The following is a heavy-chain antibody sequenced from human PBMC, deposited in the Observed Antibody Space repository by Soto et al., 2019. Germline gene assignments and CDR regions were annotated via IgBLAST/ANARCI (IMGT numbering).Heavy chain of an antibody. Sequence: SETLSLTCAVSGGSISSGGYSWSWIRQPPGKGLEWIGYTYHSGSTYYNPSVKSRVTISVDRSKNQFSLKLSSVTAADTAVYYCAGESDYRNWFDPWGQGTLVTVSS. CDR2: TYHSGST. J-gene: IGHJ5*02. V-gene: IGHV4-30-2*01. D-gene: IGHD4-4*01. CDR3: AGESDYRNWFDP. CDR1: GGSISSGGYS.